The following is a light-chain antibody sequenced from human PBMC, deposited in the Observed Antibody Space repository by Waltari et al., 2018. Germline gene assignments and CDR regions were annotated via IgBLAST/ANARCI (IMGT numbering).Light chain of an antibody. J-gene: IGKJ2*01. Sequence: IQMTQSPSSLSASVADRATITCRASQSISTSLNWYQQIPGKAPKLLIYVASTLQSGVPSRFSGSGSGTDFSLTISSLQPEDFATYYCQQSYTTAYTFGQGTKLEIK. CDR1: QSISTS. CDR2: VAS. CDR3: QQSYTTAYT. V-gene: IGKV1-39*01.